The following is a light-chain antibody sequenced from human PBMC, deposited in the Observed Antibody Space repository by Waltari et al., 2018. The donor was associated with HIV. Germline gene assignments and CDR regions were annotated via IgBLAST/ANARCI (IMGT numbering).Light chain of an antibody. CDR2: GKN. J-gene: IGLJ2*01. CDR3: NSRDNNDNHVV. V-gene: IGLV3-19*01. CDR1: SLRSYY. Sequence: SSELTQDPAVSVALGQTVRITCQGDSLRSYYASWYQQKPGQAPVLVIYGKNNRPSGIPDRFSGYSSGNTASLTITGAQAEDEADYYCNSRDNNDNHVVFGGGTKVTVL.